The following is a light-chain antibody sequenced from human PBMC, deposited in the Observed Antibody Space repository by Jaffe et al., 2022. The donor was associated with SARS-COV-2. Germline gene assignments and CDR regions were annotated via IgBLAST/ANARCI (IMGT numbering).Light chain of an antibody. J-gene: IGLJ2*01. CDR1: SSDVGDYNY. V-gene: IGLV2-14*03. Sequence: QSALTQPASVSGSPGQSITISCTGTSSDVGDYNYVSWYQQHPGKAPKLMIYGVSDRPSGVSNRFSGSKSGNTASLTISGLQAEDEADYYCSSYTGSTLLFGGGTKLTVL. CDR3: SSYTGSTLL. CDR2: GVS.